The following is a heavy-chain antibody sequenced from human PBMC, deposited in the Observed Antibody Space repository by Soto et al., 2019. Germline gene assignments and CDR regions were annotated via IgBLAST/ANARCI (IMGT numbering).Heavy chain of an antibody. CDR1: GGSISSSSYY. D-gene: IGHD1-7*01. V-gene: IGHV4-39*01. CDR2: IYYSGST. Sequence: SETLSLTCTVSGGSISSSSYYWGWIRQPPGKGLEWIGSIYYSGSTYYNPSLKSRVTISVDTSKNQFSLKLSSVTAADTAVYYCARGLTGTFSYNWFDPWGQGTLVTVSS. J-gene: IGHJ5*02. CDR3: ARGLTGTFSYNWFDP.